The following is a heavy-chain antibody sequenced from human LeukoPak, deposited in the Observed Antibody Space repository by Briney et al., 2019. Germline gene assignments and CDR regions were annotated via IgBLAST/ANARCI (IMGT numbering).Heavy chain of an antibody. CDR2: INPIFETG. CDR1: GGTFSSYP. CDR3: ARLRSGGRGIYWFDP. D-gene: IGHD3-16*01. V-gene: IGHV1-69*13. Sequence: SVKVSCKASGGTFSSYPVSWVRQAPGQGLEWMGAINPIFETGNYSQRFQGRVTITADESTSTVYMEINNLKSEDTAVYYCARLRSGGRGIYWFDPWGQGTLVTVSS. J-gene: IGHJ5*02.